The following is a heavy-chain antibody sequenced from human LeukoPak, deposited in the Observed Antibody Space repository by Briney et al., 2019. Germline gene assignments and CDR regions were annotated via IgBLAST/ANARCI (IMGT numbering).Heavy chain of an antibody. CDR3: ATDSYVSGSYYRLFY. CDR1: GFTFSSYG. CDR2: ISYDGNNK. Sequence: GGSLRLSCAASGFTFSSYGMHWVRQAPGKGLEWVAVISYDGNNKYYADSVKGRFTISRDNSKNTLYLQMNSLRAEDTAIYYCATDSYVSGSYYRLFYWGQGTLVTVSS. V-gene: IGHV3-30*03. J-gene: IGHJ4*02. D-gene: IGHD3-10*01.